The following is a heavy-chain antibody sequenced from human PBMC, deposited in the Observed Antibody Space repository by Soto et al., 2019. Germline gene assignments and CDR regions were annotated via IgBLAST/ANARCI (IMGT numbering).Heavy chain of an antibody. D-gene: IGHD1-1*01. CDR1: GGSITSFF. V-gene: IGHV4-59*01. J-gene: IGHJ3*02. CDR2: IASSGST. Sequence: QVQLQESGPGLVKPSETLSLTCTVSGGSITSFFWSWIRQPPGKGLEWIAYIASSGSTKYNPSLQSRVTISLDTAKNQFSRRSSSVTAADTAVYYCARLAPRDGDPKTVRAFDIWGQGTMVTVSS. CDR3: ARLAPRDGDPKTVRAFDI.